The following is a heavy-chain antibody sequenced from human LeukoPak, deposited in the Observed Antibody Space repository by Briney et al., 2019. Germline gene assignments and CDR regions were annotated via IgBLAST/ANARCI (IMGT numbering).Heavy chain of an antibody. CDR2: ISSSSSTI. J-gene: IGHJ3*02. CDR1: GFTFSSYS. D-gene: IGHD3-22*01. Sequence: GGSLRLSCAASGFTFSSYSMNWVCQAPGKGLEWVSYISSSSSTIYYADSVKGRFTISRDNAKNSLYLQMNSLRAEDTAVYYCARDIGSSGHDAFDIWGQGTMVTVSS. CDR3: ARDIGSSGHDAFDI. V-gene: IGHV3-48*04.